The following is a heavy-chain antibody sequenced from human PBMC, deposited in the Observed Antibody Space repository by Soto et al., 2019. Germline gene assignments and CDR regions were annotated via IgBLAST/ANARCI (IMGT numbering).Heavy chain of an antibody. D-gene: IGHD1-7*01. CDR2: IYRTGST. V-gene: IGHV4-4*02. CDR1: GGSFTSNNW. CDR3: ASRDPGTSVDY. Sequence: QVQLQESGPGLVKPSGTLSLTCAVSGGSFTSNNWWTWVRQPPGQGLEWIGEIYRTGSTNSNPSLKGRVTISLDKSENQFSLKVTSLTAADTAVYYCASRDPGTSVDYWGQGTLVTVSS. J-gene: IGHJ4*02.